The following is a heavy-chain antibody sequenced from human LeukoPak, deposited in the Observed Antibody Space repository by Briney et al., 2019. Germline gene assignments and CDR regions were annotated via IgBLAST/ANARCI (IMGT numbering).Heavy chain of an antibody. Sequence: GGSLRLSCAASGFTFSSYSMNWVRQAPGKGLEWVSSISSSSSYIFYADSVKGRFTISRDSAKNSLYLQMNSLRAEDTAVYYCGKDLAGSYLLDYWGQGTLVTVSS. CDR2: ISSSSSYI. J-gene: IGHJ4*02. CDR1: GFTFSSYS. D-gene: IGHD1-26*01. V-gene: IGHV3-21*01. CDR3: GKDLAGSYLLDY.